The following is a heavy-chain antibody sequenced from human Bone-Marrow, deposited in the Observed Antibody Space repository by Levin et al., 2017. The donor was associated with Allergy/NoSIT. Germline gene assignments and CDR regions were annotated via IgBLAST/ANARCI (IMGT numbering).Heavy chain of an antibody. Sequence: SGPTLVKPAQTHTLTCNFSGFSLTTSGVGVGWIRQPPGKALEWLALIYWNDIERYNPSLRNRLAITKDTSTNQVVLTMTNMDPVDTATYYCAHYSEYYDLNYWGRGTRGAVSA. CDR2: IYWNDIE. J-gene: IGHJ4*02. V-gene: IGHV2-5*01. CDR1: GFSLTTSGVG. D-gene: IGHD2/OR15-2a*01. CDR3: AHYSEYYDLNY.